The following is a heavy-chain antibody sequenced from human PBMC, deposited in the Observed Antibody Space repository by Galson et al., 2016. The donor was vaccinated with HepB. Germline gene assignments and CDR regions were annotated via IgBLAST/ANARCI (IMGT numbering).Heavy chain of an antibody. D-gene: IGHD3-22*01. J-gene: IGHJ4*02. CDR2: ITDYNGNT. V-gene: IGHV1-18*01. CDR3: ARIGYDNSGYFPDF. CDR1: GYTFTSFT. Sequence: QSGAEVKKPGASVKVSCKASGYTFTSFTIGWVRQAPGQGLEWMGWITDYNGNTNYAQKLQGRVTMTTDTSTSTAYMQLRSLRSDDTAVYYCARIGYDNSGYFPDFWGQGTLGTVSS.